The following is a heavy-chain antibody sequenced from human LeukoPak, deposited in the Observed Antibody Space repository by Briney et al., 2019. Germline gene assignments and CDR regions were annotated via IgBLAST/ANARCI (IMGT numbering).Heavy chain of an antibody. D-gene: IGHD3-10*01. CDR2: INWNGDSA. CDR3: ARDEIELWDY. CDR1: GFTFEDYD. Sequence: GGSLRLSCAASGFTFEDYDMSWVRQAPGKGLEWVSGINWNGDSAGYADSVKGRFTISRDNAKNSLYLQMNSLRAEDTAVYYCARDEIELWDYWGQGTLVTVSS. V-gene: IGHV3-20*04. J-gene: IGHJ4*02.